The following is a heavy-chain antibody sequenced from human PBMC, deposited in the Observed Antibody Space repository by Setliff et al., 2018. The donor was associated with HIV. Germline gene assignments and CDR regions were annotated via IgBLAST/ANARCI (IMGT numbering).Heavy chain of an antibody. J-gene: IGHJ6*02. Sequence: PGGSLRLSCAASGFTFSSYGMHWVRQAPGKGLEWVAVMSYDGNNKYYADSVKGRFTISRDNSKNTLFLQMNSRRPEDTAVYHCARDCRVGWVFTYGMDVWGQGTLVTVSS. CDR3: ARDCRVGWVFTYGMDV. D-gene: IGHD6-13*01. CDR1: GFTFSSYG. CDR2: MSYDGNNK. V-gene: IGHV3-30*03.